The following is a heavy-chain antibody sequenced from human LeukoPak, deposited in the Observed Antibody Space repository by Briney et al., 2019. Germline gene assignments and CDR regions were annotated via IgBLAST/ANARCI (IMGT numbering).Heavy chain of an antibody. CDR3: AQNGQSGFSFDP. CDR2: IYTSGST. D-gene: IGHD2-8*01. CDR1: GGSISSYY. V-gene: IGHV4-4*07. Sequence: SETLSLTCTVSGGSISSYYWSWIRQPAGKGLEWIGHIYTSGSTKYNPSLKSRVTMSVDTSKNQFSLKLSSVTAADTAVYYCAQNGQSGFSFDPWGQGTLVTVSS. J-gene: IGHJ5*02.